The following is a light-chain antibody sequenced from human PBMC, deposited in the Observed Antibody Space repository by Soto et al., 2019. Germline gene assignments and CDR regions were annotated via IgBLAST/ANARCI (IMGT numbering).Light chain of an antibody. J-gene: IGLJ2*01. Sequence: QPVLTQPPSVSGAPGQRVTISCTGNSCNIGAGFDVHWYQQLPGTAPKLLIYDNSNRPSGVPDRFSGSKSGTSASLAITGLQAEDGTDYYCQSYDSRLSAVVFGGGTKLTVL. CDR2: DNS. CDR3: QSYDSRLSAVV. V-gene: IGLV1-40*01. CDR1: SCNIGAGFD.